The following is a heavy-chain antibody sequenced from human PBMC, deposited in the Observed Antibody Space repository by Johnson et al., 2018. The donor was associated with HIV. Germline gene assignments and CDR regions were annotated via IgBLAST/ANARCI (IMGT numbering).Heavy chain of an antibody. D-gene: IGHD3-22*01. CDR2: ITWNSGRI. CDR1: GFTFEDYA. V-gene: IGHV3-9*01. CDR3: ARERDYYDSGGYWVDAFDI. Sequence: VQLVESGGGVVQPGGSLRLSCAASGFTFEDYALHWVRQAPGKGLEWVSGITWNSGRIAYADSVKGRFTISRDNAKNSLYLQMNSLRAEDTAVYYCARERDYYDSGGYWVDAFDIWGQGTMVTVSS. J-gene: IGHJ3*02.